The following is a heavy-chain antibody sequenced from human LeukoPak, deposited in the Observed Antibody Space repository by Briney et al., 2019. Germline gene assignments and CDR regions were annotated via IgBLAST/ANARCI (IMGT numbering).Heavy chain of an antibody. CDR3: TRVTYYYDNSGYFHFDS. J-gene: IGHJ4*02. Sequence: GGSLRLSCTTSGFTFGDYAMSWVRQAPGKGLEWVSFIRRKAHGGTTEYAASVKGRFSSSRDDSKSIAYLQMSSLKTEDTAVYFCTRVTYYYDNSGYFHFDSWGQGSLVTVSS. V-gene: IGHV3-49*04. CDR1: GFTFGDYA. CDR2: IRRKAHGGTT. D-gene: IGHD3-22*01.